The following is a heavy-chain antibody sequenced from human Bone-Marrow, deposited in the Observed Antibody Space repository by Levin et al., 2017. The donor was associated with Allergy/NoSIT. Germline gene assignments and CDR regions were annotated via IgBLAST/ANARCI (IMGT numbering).Heavy chain of an antibody. J-gene: IGHJ4*02. Sequence: GGSLRLSCAASGFTFDDYAMHWVRQAPGKGLEWVSGISWNSGSIGYADSVKGRFTISRDNAKNSLYLQMNSLRAEDTALYYCAKDSEGSGRYQLDYWGQGTLVTVSS. D-gene: IGHD3-10*01. CDR3: AKDSEGSGRYQLDY. V-gene: IGHV3-9*01. CDR2: ISWNSGSI. CDR1: GFTFDDYA.